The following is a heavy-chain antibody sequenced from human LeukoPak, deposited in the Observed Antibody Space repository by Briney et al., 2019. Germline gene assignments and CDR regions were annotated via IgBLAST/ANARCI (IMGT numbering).Heavy chain of an antibody. CDR1: GYTFTGYY. D-gene: IGHD2-15*01. CDR2: MNPNSGNT. CDR3: ARGRRYCSGGSCPPSYYYYMDV. J-gene: IGHJ6*03. Sequence: ASVKVSCKASGYTFTGYYMHWVRQATGQGLEWMGWMNPNSGNTGYAQKFQGRVTITRNTSISTAYMELSSLRSEDTAVYYCARGRRYCSGGSCPPSYYYYMDVWGKGTTVTVSS. V-gene: IGHV1-8*03.